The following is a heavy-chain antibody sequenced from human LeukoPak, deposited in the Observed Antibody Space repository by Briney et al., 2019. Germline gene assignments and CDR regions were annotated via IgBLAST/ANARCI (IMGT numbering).Heavy chain of an antibody. CDR2: IYYSGST. V-gene: IGHV4-59*01. CDR3: ARESRFWCGAAAGTNWFDP. J-gene: IGHJ5*02. Sequence: SETLSLTCTVSGGSISSYYWSWIRQPPGKGLEWIGYIYYSGSTNYNPSLKSRVTISVDTSKNRFSLKLSSVTAADTAVYYCARESRFWCGAAAGTNWFDPWGQGTLVTVSS. D-gene: IGHD6-13*01. CDR1: GGSISSYY.